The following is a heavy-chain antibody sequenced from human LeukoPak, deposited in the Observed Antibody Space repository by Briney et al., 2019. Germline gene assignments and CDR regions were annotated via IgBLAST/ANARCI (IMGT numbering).Heavy chain of an antibody. D-gene: IGHD4-17*01. CDR2: ISGSGGST. CDR3: AKDTFYGDYALYYFDY. Sequence: GGSLRPSCAASGFTFSSYAMSWVRQAPGKGLEWVSAISGSGGSTYYADSVKGRFTISRDNSKNTLYLQMNSLRAEDTAVYYCAKDTFYGDYALYYFDYWGQGILVTVSS. CDR1: GFTFSSYA. V-gene: IGHV3-23*01. J-gene: IGHJ4*02.